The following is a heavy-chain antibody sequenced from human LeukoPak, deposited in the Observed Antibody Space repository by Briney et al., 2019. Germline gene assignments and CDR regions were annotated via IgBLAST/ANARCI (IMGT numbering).Heavy chain of an antibody. CDR1: GGSISSGDYY. CDR3: ARAPGAMVRGVIPYYYYGMDV. V-gene: IGHV4-31*03. J-gene: IGHJ6*02. Sequence: SETLSLTCTVSGGSISSGDYYWSWIRQHPGKGLEWIGYIYYSGSTYYNPSLKSRVTISVDTSKNQFSLKLSSVTAADTAVYYCARAPGAMVRGVIPYYYYGMDVWGQGTTVTVSS. D-gene: IGHD3-10*01. CDR2: IYYSGST.